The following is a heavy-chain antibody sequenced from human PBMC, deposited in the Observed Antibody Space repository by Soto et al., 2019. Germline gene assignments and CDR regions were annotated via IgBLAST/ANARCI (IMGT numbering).Heavy chain of an antibody. Sequence: SETLSLTCTVSGGSISSYYWSWIRQPPGKGLEWIGYIYYSGSTNYNPSLKSRVTISVDTSKNQFSLKLSSVTAADTAVYYCARSGFLEWFPFDPWGQGTLVTVSS. D-gene: IGHD3-3*01. J-gene: IGHJ5*02. CDR3: ARSGFLEWFPFDP. CDR2: IYYSGST. CDR1: GGSISSYY. V-gene: IGHV4-59*08.